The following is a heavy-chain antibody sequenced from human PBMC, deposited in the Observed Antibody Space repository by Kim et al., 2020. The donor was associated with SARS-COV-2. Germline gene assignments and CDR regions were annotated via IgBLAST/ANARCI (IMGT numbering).Heavy chain of an antibody. CDR2: INHSGST. CDR1: GGSFSGYY. J-gene: IGHJ5*02. V-gene: IGHV4-34*01. CDR3: ASPCSSTSCYRGWFDP. Sequence: SETLSLTCAVYGGSFSGYYWSWIRQPPGKGLEWIGEINHSGSTNYNPSLKSRVTISVDTSKNQFSLKLSSVTAADTAVYYCASPCSSTSCYRGWFDPWGQGTLVTVSS. D-gene: IGHD2-2*02.